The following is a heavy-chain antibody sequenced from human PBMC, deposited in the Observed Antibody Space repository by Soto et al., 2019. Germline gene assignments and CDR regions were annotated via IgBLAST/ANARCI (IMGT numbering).Heavy chain of an antibody. CDR2: IKQDGSEK. J-gene: IGHJ6*03. Sequence: EVQVVESGGGLVQPGGSLRLSCAASGFTFSNHWMTWVRQAPGKGLEWVANIKQDGSEKYYVDSVKGRFTLSRDNAKNSLYLQLNSRRADDTAVYYCARESAYCRSTSCYLSYYYYMDVWGKGTTVTVSS. D-gene: IGHD2-2*01. CDR3: ARESAYCRSTSCYLSYYYYMDV. V-gene: IGHV3-7*01. CDR1: GFTFSNHW.